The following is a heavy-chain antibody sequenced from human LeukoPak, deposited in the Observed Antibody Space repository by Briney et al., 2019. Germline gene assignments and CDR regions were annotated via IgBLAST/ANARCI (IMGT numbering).Heavy chain of an antibody. Sequence: GGSLRLSCAASGFSFSNYAMSWVRQAPAKGLEWVSGISNSGGTTYYADSVKGRFTVSRDNGKNTLSLQMNSLRAEDTAIYYCAKRLSATDDWGQGTLVTVSS. V-gene: IGHV3-23*01. CDR2: ISNSGGTT. CDR3: AKRLSATDD. D-gene: IGHD5-12*01. J-gene: IGHJ4*02. CDR1: GFSFSNYA.